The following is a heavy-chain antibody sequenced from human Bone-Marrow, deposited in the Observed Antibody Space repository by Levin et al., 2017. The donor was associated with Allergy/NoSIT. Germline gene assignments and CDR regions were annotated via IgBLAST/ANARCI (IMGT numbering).Heavy chain of an antibody. Sequence: QAGGSLRLSCAASGFTFSNYFIHWVRQAPGKGLEWVAVISQDGSNKYYADSVKGRFTISRDNSKNTLSLQMNSLRAEDTALYYCAKDLVRLAGSDRGIDCWGQGTLVNVSS. J-gene: IGHJ4*02. CDR1: GFTFSNYF. D-gene: IGHD3-10*01. CDR2: ISQDGSNK. CDR3: AKDLVRLAGSDRGIDC. V-gene: IGHV3-30*18.